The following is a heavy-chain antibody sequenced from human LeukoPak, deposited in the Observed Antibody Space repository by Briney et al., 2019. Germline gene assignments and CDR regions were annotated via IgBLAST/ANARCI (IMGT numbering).Heavy chain of an antibody. D-gene: IGHD3-10*01. Sequence: SVKVSCKASGGTFSSYAISWVRQAPGQGLEWMGGIIPIFGTANYAQKFQGRVTITADESTSTAYMELSSLRSEDTAVYYCARDALGYYGSGSYYYYYGMNVWGQGTTVTVSS. CDR1: GGTFSSYA. V-gene: IGHV1-69*13. CDR2: IIPIFGTA. CDR3: ARDALGYYGSGSYYYYYGMNV. J-gene: IGHJ6*02.